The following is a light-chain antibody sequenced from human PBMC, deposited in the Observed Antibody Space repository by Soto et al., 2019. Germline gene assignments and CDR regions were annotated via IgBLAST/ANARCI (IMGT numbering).Light chain of an antibody. CDR1: QGISSY. V-gene: IGKV1-8*01. CDR2: AAS. J-gene: IGKJ3*01. CDR3: QQYYSYPLT. Sequence: AIRMTQSPSSLSASTGDRVTITCRASQGISSYLAWYLQKPGKAPKLLIYAASTLQSGVPSRFSGSGSGTDFTLTISCLQSEDFATYYCQQYYSYPLTFGPGTKVDIK.